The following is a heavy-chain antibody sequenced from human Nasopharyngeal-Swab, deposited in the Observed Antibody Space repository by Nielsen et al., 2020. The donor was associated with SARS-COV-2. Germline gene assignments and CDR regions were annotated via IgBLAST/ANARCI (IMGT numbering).Heavy chain of an antibody. V-gene: IGHV1-18*01. CDR3: ARVEAAAGYYYYYYMDV. D-gene: IGHD6-13*01. CDR1: GYTFTSYG. Sequence: ASVTVSCKDSGYTFTSYGISWVRQAPGRGLEWMGWISAYNGNTNYAQKLQGRVTMTTETSTSTAYMELRSLRSDDTAVYYCARVEAAAGYYYYYYMDVWGKGTTVTVSS. J-gene: IGHJ6*03. CDR2: ISAYNGNT.